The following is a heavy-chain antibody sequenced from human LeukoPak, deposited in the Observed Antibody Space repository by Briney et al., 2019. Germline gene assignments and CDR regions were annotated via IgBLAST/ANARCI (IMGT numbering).Heavy chain of an antibody. J-gene: IGHJ4*02. CDR1: GFTFDDYA. D-gene: IGHD3-22*01. CDR2: ISWNSGSI. CDR3: AKDIDYDSSGAFDY. Sequence: GRSLRLSCAASGFTFDDYAMHWVRQAPGKGLEWVSGISWNSGSIGYADSVKGRFTISRDNAKNSLYLQMNSLRAEDTALYYCAKDIDYDSSGAFDYSGQGTLVTVFS. V-gene: IGHV3-9*01.